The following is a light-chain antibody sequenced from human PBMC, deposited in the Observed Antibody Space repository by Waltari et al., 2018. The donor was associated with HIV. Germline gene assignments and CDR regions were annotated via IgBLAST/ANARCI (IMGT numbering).Light chain of an antibody. CDR3: SSYTSAKTVV. J-gene: IGLJ3*02. V-gene: IGLV2-14*01. Sequence: QSALTQPASVSGSPGQSITISCTGTSSDVGAYNDVSWYQQHPGKVPKLLIFDVTNRPAGGSNRFPGSKSANTASLTISAVQAEDEAHYYCSSYTSAKTVVFGGGTKLTVL. CDR1: SSDVGAYND. CDR2: DVT.